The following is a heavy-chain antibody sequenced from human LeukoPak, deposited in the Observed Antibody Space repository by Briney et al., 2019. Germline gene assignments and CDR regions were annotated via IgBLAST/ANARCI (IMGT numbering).Heavy chain of an antibody. CDR2: IFYTGGI. D-gene: IGHD4-17*01. CDR3: ARKATTGPTKAAFDI. Sequence: SETLSLTCAVSGFSISTSNYWAWIRQPPGRGLEWIGHIFYTGGIYYNPSLKSRVTMSVDTSRNQFSLKLSSVTAVDTAVYYCARKATTGPTKAAFDIWGQGTMVTVST. J-gene: IGHJ3*02. V-gene: IGHV4-28*05. CDR1: GFSISTSNY.